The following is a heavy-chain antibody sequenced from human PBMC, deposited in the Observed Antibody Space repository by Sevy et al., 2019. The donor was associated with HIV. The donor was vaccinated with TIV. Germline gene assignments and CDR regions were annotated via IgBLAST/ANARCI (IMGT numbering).Heavy chain of an antibody. CDR3: ARGNSGSFDY. CDR2: IKQDESEK. Sequence: GGSLRLSCVASGFTFSTYGLSWVRQAPGKGLEWVANIKQDESEKYYVASVKGRFTISRDNAKNSVYLQMNSLRPEDTAIYYCARGNSGSFDYWGQGTLVTVSS. D-gene: IGHD3-22*01. J-gene: IGHJ4*02. CDR1: GFTFSTYG. V-gene: IGHV3-7*04.